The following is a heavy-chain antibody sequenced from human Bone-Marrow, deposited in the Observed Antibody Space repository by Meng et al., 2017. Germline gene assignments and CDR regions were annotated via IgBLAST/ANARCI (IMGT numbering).Heavy chain of an antibody. J-gene: IGHJ4*02. CDR1: GGTFTGYY. CDR2: INPNSGGT. Sequence: ASVKVSCKASGGTFTGYYMHWVRQAPGQGLEWMGRINPNSGGTNYAQKFQGRVTMTRDTSISTAYMELSRLRSDDTAVYYCARDSRGIAAAGPFDYGGQGTLVTVSS. V-gene: IGHV1-2*06. D-gene: IGHD6-13*01. CDR3: ARDSRGIAAAGPFDY.